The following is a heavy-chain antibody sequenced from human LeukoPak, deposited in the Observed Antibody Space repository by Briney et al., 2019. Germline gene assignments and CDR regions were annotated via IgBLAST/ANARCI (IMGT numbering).Heavy chain of an antibody. J-gene: IGHJ4*02. CDR1: GFTFNDYY. V-gene: IGHV3-11*01. D-gene: IGHD5-12*01. Sequence: GGSLRLSCVGSGFTFNDYYMSWVRRSPGKGLEWTAHISSTGGTILYADSVKGRFTISRDDAKRSVYLEMNSLTVEDTAVYYCATSITISKTYESRGQGTLVTVSS. CDR2: ISSTGGTI. CDR3: ATSITISKTYES.